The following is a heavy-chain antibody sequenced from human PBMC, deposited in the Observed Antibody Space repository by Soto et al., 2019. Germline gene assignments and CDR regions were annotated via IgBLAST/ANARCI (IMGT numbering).Heavy chain of an antibody. V-gene: IGHV1-69*13. J-gene: IGHJ6*02. CDR2: IIPIFGTA. CDR1: GGTFSSYA. CDR3: AREFPTIFGVVPYYYYGMDV. Sequence: SVKVSCKASGGTFSSYAISWVRQPPGQGLEWMGGIIPIFGTANYAQKFQGRVTITADESTSTAYMELSSLRSEDTAVYYCAREFPTIFGVVPYYYYGMDVWGQGTTVTVS. D-gene: IGHD3-3*01.